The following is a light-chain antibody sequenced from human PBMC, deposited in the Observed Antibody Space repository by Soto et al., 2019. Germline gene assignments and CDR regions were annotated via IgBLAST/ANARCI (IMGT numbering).Light chain of an antibody. CDR2: GAS. J-gene: IGKJ1*01. CDR1: QTVTSNY. Sequence: EIVLTLSPGTLSLSPGERATLSCRASQTVTSNYLAWYQRKPGQAPRLLIYGASSRATDIPDRFSGSGSGTDFTLTITRLEPEDFAVYFCQQYAGSPSTFGQGTKVEIK. CDR3: QQYAGSPST. V-gene: IGKV3-20*01.